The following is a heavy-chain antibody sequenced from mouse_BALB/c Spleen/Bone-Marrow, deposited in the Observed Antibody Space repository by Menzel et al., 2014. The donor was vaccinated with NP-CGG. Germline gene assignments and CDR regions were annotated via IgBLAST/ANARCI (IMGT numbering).Heavy chain of an antibody. V-gene: IGHV4-1*02. CDR3: ARLGYYGTFAY. CDR1: GFDFSRYW. J-gene: IGHJ3*01. D-gene: IGHD1-1*01. Sequence: EVKLLESGGGLVQPGGSLKLSCAAPGFDFSRYWMSWVRQAPGKGLEWIGEINPDSSTINYTPSLKDKFIISRDNAKNTLYLQMSKVRSEDTALYYCARLGYYGTFAYWGQGTLVTVSA. CDR2: INPDSSTI.